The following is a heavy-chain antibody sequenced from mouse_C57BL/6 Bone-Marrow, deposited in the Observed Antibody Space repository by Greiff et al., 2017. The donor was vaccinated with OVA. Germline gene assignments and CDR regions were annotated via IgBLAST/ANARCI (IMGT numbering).Heavy chain of an antibody. J-gene: IGHJ3*01. D-gene: IGHD2-1*01. V-gene: IGHV1-53*01. CDR3: ARFRLIYYPFAY. CDR1: GYTFTSYW. CDR2: INPSNGGT. Sequence: QVQLQQPGTELVKPGASVKLSCKASGYTFTSYWMHWVKQRPGQGLEGMGNINPSNGGTNYNEKFKSKATLTVDKSSSTAYMQLSSLTSEDSAVYYCARFRLIYYPFAYWGQGTLVTVSA.